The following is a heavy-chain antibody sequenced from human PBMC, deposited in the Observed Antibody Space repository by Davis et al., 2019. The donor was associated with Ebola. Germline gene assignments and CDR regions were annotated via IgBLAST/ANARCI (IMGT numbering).Heavy chain of an antibody. Sequence: GGSLRLSCAPSGFTFNIFDMHWVRQAPGRGLEWVAFVRSHGSDDHYADSVKGRFTISRDNSKNTLYLQMNSLRPEDTAVYYCARDSDDYSFDYWGQGTLVTVSS. CDR2: VRSHGSDD. V-gene: IGHV3-30*02. CDR3: ARDSDDYSFDY. J-gene: IGHJ4*02. CDR1: GFTFNIFD. D-gene: IGHD4-11*01.